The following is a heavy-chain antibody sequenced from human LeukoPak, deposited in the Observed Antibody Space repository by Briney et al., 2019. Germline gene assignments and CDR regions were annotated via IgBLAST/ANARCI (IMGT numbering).Heavy chain of an antibody. J-gene: IGHJ3*02. CDR2: IIPIFGTA. CDR3: ARDSLYSGSYRGGYAFDI. V-gene: IGHV1-69*06. Sequence: ASVKVSCKASGGTFSSYAISWVRQAPGQGLEWMGGIIPIFGTANYAQKFQGRVTITADKSTSTAYMELSSLRSEDTAVYYCARDSLYSGSYRGGYAFDIWGQGTMVTVSS. CDR1: GGTFSSYA. D-gene: IGHD1-26*01.